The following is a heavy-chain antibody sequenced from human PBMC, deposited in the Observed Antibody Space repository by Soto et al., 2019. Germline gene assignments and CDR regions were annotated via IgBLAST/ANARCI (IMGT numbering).Heavy chain of an antibody. D-gene: IGHD4-4*01. CDR2: ISSSAATI. Sequence: EVQLVESGGGLVQPGGSLRLSCAASGFTFSSYEMNWVRQAPGKGLEWVSYISSSAATIYYTDSVRGRFTVSRDNAKNSLYLQMNSLRAEDTAVYYCARDVLGASNYNHWGQGTLVTVSS. CDR1: GFTFSSYE. CDR3: ARDVLGASNYNH. V-gene: IGHV3-48*03. J-gene: IGHJ5*02.